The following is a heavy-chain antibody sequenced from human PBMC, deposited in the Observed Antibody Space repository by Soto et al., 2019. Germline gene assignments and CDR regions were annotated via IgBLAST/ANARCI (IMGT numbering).Heavy chain of an antibody. CDR2: IDWDDDK. V-gene: IGHV2-70*04. CDR1: GFSLSTRGVR. J-gene: IGHJ4*02. Sequence: ASGPTVVNPTQTLTLTCTFSGFSLSTRGVRVSWIRQPPGKALEWLARIDWDDDKFYSTSLKTRLTISKDTSKNQVVLTMTNMDPVDTATYYCAGIGDTFFDYWGQGTRVTVSS. D-gene: IGHD2-21*01. CDR3: AGIGDTFFDY.